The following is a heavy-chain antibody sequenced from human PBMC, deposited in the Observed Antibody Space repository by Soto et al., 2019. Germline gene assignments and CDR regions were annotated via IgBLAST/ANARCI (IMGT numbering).Heavy chain of an antibody. CDR3: ARDPSYRVYYYYYMDV. CDR1: GYTFTSYG. Sequence: ASVKVSCKASGYTFTSYGISWVRQAPGQGLEWVGWISAYNGNTNYAQKLQGRVTMTTDTSTSTAYMELRSLRSDDTAVYYCARDPSYRVYYYYYMDVWGKGTTVTVSS. D-gene: IGHD4-4*01. J-gene: IGHJ6*03. CDR2: ISAYNGNT. V-gene: IGHV1-18*01.